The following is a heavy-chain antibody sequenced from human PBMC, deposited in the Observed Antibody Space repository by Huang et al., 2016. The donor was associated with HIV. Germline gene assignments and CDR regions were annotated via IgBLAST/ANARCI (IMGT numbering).Heavy chain of an antibody. J-gene: IGHJ2*01. V-gene: IGHV4-59*11. CDR2: MFYSGST. D-gene: IGHD2-15*01. CDR1: GGSISSHH. CDR3: ARVARGPNWYFDL. Sequence: QVLVQESGPGLAKPSETLSLTCTVSGGSISSHHWRGIRQAPGKGLEWLWTMFYSGSTKTNPALKSRVTISVDTSKNQISLRLASVTAADSAVYFCARVARGPNWYFDLWGRGTLVTVSS.